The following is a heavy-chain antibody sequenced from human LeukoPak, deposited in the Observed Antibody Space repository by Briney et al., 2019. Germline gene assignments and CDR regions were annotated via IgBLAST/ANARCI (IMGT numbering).Heavy chain of an antibody. Sequence: SETLSLTCTVSGASISSYYWSWLRQPPGKGLEWIGYIYYSGGTNHSPSLKSRVTISIDTSRNRVSLKLSSVTAADTAVYYCATTYYNILTGYHGGYDYWGQGALVTVSS. CDR1: GASISSYY. CDR2: IYYSGGT. D-gene: IGHD3-9*01. J-gene: IGHJ4*02. CDR3: ATTYYNILTGYHGGYDY. V-gene: IGHV4-59*08.